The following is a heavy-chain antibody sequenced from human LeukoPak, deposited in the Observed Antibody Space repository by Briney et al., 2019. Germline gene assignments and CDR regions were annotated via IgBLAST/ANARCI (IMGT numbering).Heavy chain of an antibody. CDR2: IRYDGSNK. V-gene: IGHV3-30*02. J-gene: IGHJ3*02. CDR3: AKEVRRQWLDAFDI. D-gene: IGHD6-19*01. Sequence: PGGSLRLSCAASGFTFSSYDMHWVRQAPGKGLEWVAFIRYDGSNKYYADSVKGRFTISRDNSKNTLYLQMNSLRAEDTAVYYCAKEVRRQWLDAFDIWGQGTMVTVSS. CDR1: GFTFSSYD.